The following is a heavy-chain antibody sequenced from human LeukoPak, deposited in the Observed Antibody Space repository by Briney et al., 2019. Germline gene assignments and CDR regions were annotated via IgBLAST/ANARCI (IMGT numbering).Heavy chain of an antibody. CDR1: GYTFTSYD. CDR2: MNPNSGNT. Sequence: GASVKVYCKASGYTFTSYDINWVRQATGQGLEWMGWMNPNSGNTGYAQKFQDRVTMTRNTSISTAYMELSGLRSEDTAMYYCARKTLYGSGKSWFDPWGQGTLVTVSS. D-gene: IGHD3-10*01. J-gene: IGHJ5*02. CDR3: ARKTLYGSGKSWFDP. V-gene: IGHV1-8*01.